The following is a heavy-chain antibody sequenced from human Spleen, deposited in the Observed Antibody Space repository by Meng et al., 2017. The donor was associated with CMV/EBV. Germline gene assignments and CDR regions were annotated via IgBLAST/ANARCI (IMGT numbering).Heavy chain of an antibody. J-gene: IGHJ6*02. CDR1: GFTFTSYE. CDR2: IYSGGSST. Sequence: GGSLRLSCVASGFTFTSYEMNWVRQAPGKGLEWVSVIYSGGSSTYYADSVKGRFTISRDNSKNTLYLQMNSLRAEDTAVYYCAKQTYWGSGAMDVWGQGTTVTVSS. CDR3: AKQTYWGSGAMDV. V-gene: IGHV3-23*03. D-gene: IGHD7-27*01.